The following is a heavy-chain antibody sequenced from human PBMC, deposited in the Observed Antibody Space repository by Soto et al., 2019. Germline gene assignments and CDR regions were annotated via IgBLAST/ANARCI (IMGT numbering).Heavy chain of an antibody. CDR3: AREYYGSGNWFDP. D-gene: IGHD3-10*01. CDR1: GGTFSSYA. J-gene: IGHJ5*02. V-gene: IGHV1-69*13. Sequence: SVKVSCKASGGTFSSYAISWVRQAPGQGLEWMGGIIPIFGTANYAQKFQGRVTITADESTSTAYMELSSLRSEDTAVYYCAREYYGSGNWFDPWGQGTLVTVSS. CDR2: IIPIFGTA.